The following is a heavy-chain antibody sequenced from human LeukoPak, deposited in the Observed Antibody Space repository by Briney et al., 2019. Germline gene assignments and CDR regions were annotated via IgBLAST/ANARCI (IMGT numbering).Heavy chain of an antibody. J-gene: IGHJ4*02. V-gene: IGHV4-39*01. CDR2: IYYSGST. Sequence: PSETLSLTCTVSGGSISSSSYYWGWIRQPPGKGLEWIGSIYYSGSTYYNPSLKSRVTISVDTSKNQFSLKLSSVTAADTAVYYCARRYYYDSGGTYYFDYWGRGTLVTVSS. CDR3: ARRYYYDSGGTYYFDY. CDR1: GGSISSSSYY. D-gene: IGHD3-22*01.